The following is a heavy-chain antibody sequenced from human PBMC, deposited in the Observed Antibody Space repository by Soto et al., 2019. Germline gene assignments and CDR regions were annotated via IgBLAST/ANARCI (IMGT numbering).Heavy chain of an antibody. D-gene: IGHD3-9*01. J-gene: IGHJ6*02. CDR3: AKSILTGHEYYYGMDV. V-gene: IGHV1-46*01. CDR1: GYSFTAYY. CDR2: INPSVGNT. Sequence: ASVKVSCKASGYSFTAYYIHWVRQAPGQGLEWMGIINPSVGNTRYTQNCQGRVTMTRDTSTNSVYLELSSLRSDDTAVYYCAKSILTGHEYYYGMDVWGQGTTVTVAS.